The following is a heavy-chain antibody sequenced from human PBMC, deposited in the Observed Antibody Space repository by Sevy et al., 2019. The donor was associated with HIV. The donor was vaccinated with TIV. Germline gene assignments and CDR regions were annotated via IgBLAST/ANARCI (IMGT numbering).Heavy chain of an antibody. CDR2: IQTSGHT. CDR1: GDSISTYY. V-gene: IGHV4-4*07. Sequence: SETLSLTCIVSGDSISTYYWSWIRQSAGRGLEWIGRIQTSGHTNYNPSLKSRVTMSVDTSKNQFSLKLSSVTAADTAVYYCARGLGRGGSGSYFDPWGQGTLVNVSS. CDR3: ARGLGRGGSGSYFDP. J-gene: IGHJ5*02. D-gene: IGHD3-10*01.